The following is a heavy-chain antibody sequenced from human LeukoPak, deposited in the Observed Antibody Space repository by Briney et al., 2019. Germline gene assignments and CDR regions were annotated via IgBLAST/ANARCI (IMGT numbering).Heavy chain of an antibody. V-gene: IGHV3-21*01. CDR2: ISSSSSYI. CDR1: GFTFSSYS. CDR3: ARNIVVVPAAPGIDY. D-gene: IGHD2-2*01. J-gene: IGHJ4*02. Sequence: PGGDLRLSCAASGFTFSSYSMNWVRQAPGKGLEWVSSISSSSSYIYYADSVKGRFTISRDNAKNSLYLQMNSLRAEDTAVYYCARNIVVVPAAPGIDYWGQGTLVTVSS.